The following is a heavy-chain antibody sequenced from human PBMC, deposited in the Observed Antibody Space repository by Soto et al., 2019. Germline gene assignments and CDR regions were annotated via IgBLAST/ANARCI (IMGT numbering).Heavy chain of an antibody. Sequence: SETLSLTCAVSGGSISSGGYSWSWIRQHPGKGLEWIGYIYYSGSTYYNPSLKSRVTISVDTSKNQFSLKLSSVTAADTAVYYCARVEISWFDPWGQGTLVTVSS. CDR1: GGSISSGGYS. J-gene: IGHJ5*02. D-gene: IGHD1-1*01. CDR3: ARVEISWFDP. CDR2: IYYSGST. V-gene: IGHV4-31*11.